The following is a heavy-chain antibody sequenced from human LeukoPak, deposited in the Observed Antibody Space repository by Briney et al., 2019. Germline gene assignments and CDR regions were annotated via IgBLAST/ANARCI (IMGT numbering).Heavy chain of an antibody. Sequence: SETLSLTCAVYGGSFSGYYWSWIRQPPGKGLEWIGEINHSGSTNYNPSLKSRATISLDTSKNQVSLKLTSVTAADTAVYYCARRASGSYPDYFDSWGQGTLVTVSS. D-gene: IGHD1-26*01. CDR2: INHSGST. J-gene: IGHJ4*02. CDR3: ARRASGSYPDYFDS. CDR1: GGSFSGYY. V-gene: IGHV4-34*01.